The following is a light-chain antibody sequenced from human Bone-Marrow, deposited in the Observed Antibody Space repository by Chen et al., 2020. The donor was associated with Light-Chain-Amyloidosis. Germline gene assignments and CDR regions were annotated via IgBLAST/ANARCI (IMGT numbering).Light chain of an antibody. CDR3: QQSYSSPLT. Sequence: DIQMTQSPSSLAASVGDRVTITCRASHSISSYLNWYQLKSGSAPKPLIYATSSLQSGVPPRFSGSGSGTDFTLTISSLQPEDFATYYCQQSYSSPLTFGGGTKVEI. CDR1: HSISSY. V-gene: IGKV1-39*01. CDR2: ATS. J-gene: IGKJ4*01.